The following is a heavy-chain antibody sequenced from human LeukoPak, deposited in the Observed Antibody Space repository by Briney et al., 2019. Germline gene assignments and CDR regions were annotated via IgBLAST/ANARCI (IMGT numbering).Heavy chain of an antibody. CDR2: ISWDGGST. CDR1: GFTFDDYT. V-gene: IGHV3-43*01. J-gene: IGHJ2*01. D-gene: IGHD3-22*01. Sequence: GGSLRLSCAASGFTFDDYTMHWVRQAPGKGLEWVSLISWDGGSTYYADSVKGRFTISRDNSKNSLYLQMNSLRTEDTALYYCAKSTYYYDSSGYYARNWYFDLWGRGTLVTVSS. CDR3: AKSTYYYDSSGYYARNWYFDL.